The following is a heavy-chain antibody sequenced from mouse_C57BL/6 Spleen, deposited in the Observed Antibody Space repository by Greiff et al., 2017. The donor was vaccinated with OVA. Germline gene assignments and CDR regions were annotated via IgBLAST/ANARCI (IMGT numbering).Heavy chain of an antibody. CDR2: IDPESGGT. CDR3: TRSGYYEYDGVSAY. J-gene: IGHJ3*01. V-gene: IGHV1-15*01. D-gene: IGHD2-4*01. CDR1: VYLFTASE. Sequence: QVHVKQSGAELVRPGASVTLSCKASVYLFTASEMHWVKQTPVHGLEWIGAIDPESGGTASNQTLKGKAILTADKSSRPASLALRSLTSEDSAVYDCTRSGYYEYDGVSAYGGQGTLVTVSA.